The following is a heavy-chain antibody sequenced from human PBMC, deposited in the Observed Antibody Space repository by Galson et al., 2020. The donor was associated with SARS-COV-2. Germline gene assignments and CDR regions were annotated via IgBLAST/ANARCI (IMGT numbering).Heavy chain of an antibody. D-gene: IGHD3-22*01. V-gene: IGHV4-59*01. CDR1: GGSIRSYY. CDR2: IYYSGST. J-gene: IGHJ2*01. Sequence: SETLSLTCTVSGGSIRSYYWSWLRQPPGEGLEWIGYIYYSGSTNYNPSLKSRVTISVDTSKNQFSLKLSSVTAADTAVYYCARADYDSSSYYGGYFDLWGRGTLVTVSS. CDR3: ARADYDSSSYYGGYFDL.